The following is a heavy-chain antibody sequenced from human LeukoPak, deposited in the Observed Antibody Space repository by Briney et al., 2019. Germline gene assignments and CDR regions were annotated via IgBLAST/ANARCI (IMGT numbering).Heavy chain of an antibody. V-gene: IGHV3-30*04. CDR3: AKSGIAAAGQRGYFDY. CDR1: GFTFSSYA. J-gene: IGHJ4*02. D-gene: IGHD6-13*01. CDR2: ISYDGSNK. Sequence: GGSLRLSCAASGFTFSSYAMNWVRQAPGKGLEWVAVISYDGSNKYYADSVKGRFTISRDNSKNTVYLQMSSLRGEDTAVYYCAKSGIAAAGQRGYFDYWGQGTLVTVSS.